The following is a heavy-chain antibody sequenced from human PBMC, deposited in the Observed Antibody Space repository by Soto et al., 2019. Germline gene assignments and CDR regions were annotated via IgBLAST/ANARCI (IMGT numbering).Heavy chain of an antibody. D-gene: IGHD3-22*01. CDR3: ERDLFKVEWDVYLHNYDSSGYSHYYYGMDV. V-gene: IGHV3-11*01. J-gene: IGHJ6*02. CDR2: ISSSGSTI. Sequence: GGSLRLSCAASGFTFSNYYMSWIRQAPGKGLEWVSYISSSGSTIYYADSVKGRFTISRDNAKNSLDLQMNSLRDEDTAVYYCERDLFKVEWDVYLHNYDSSGYSHYYYGMDVWGQGTTVTVSS. CDR1: GFTFSNYY.